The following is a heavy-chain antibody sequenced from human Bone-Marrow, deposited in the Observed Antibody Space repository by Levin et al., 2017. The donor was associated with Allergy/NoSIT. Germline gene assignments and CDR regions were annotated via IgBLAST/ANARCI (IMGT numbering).Heavy chain of an antibody. D-gene: IGHD2-21*02. CDR2: IRSIPYGGTT. CDR3: TRVRDGYCGGDCYSFY. V-gene: IGHV3-49*04. CDR1: GFNLGDYA. J-gene: IGHJ4*02. Sequence: PGGSLRLSCTASGFNLGDYAMSWVRQTPGKGLEWVGFIRSIPYGGTTEYAASVKGRFTISRDDSKSIAYLQMNSLKTEDTAMYYCTRVRDGYCGGDCYSFYWGQGTLVTVSS.